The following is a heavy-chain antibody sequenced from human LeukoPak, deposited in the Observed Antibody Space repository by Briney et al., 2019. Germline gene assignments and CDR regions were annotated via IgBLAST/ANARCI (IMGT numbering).Heavy chain of an antibody. CDR1: GGSISTYY. CDR2: INHSGST. D-gene: IGHD1-1*01. V-gene: IGHV4-34*01. Sequence: SETLSLTCSVSGGSISTYYWSWIRQPPGKGLEWIGEINHSGSTNYNPSLKSRVTISVDTSKNQFSLKLSSVTAADTAVYYCARGPLTGTRPPFDYWGQGTLVTVSS. CDR3: ARGPLTGTRPPFDY. J-gene: IGHJ4*02.